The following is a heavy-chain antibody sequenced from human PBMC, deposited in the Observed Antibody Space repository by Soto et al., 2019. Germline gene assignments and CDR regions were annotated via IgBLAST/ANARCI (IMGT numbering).Heavy chain of an antibody. CDR1: GGSISSGGYY. D-gene: IGHD3-16*02. CDR3: ARALHLGELSLTFDY. V-gene: IGHV4-31*03. J-gene: IGHJ4*02. CDR2: IYYSGST. Sequence: SETLSLTCTVSGGSISSGGYYWSWIRQHPGKGLEWIGYIYYSGSTYYNPSLKSRVTISVDTSKNQFSLKLSSVTAADTAVYYCARALHLGELSLTFDYWGQGTLVTVSS.